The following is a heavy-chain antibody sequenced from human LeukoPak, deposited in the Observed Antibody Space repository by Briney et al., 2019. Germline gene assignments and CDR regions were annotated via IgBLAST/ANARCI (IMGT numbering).Heavy chain of an antibody. V-gene: IGHV3-23*01. CDR1: GFTFSSYA. J-gene: IGHJ4*02. D-gene: IGHD3-16*02. Sequence: GGSLRLSCAAPGFTFSSYAMSWVRQAPGKGLEWDSAISGSGGSTYYADSVKGRFTISRDNSKNTLYLQMNSLRAEDTAVYYCAKGPEGELSLWGQGTLVTVSS. CDR3: AKGPEGELSL. CDR2: ISGSGGST.